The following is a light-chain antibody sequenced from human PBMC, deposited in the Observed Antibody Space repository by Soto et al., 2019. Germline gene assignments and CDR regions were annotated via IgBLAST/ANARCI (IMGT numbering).Light chain of an antibody. CDR1: QSVSSY. V-gene: IGKV3-11*01. CDR2: DAS. J-gene: IGKJ5*01. CDR3: QQHTNWPPSIT. Sequence: EIVLTQSPATLSWSPGERATFSCRASQSVSSYLAWFQQKPGQAPRLLIYDASHRATGIAARFSGSGSRTDFTLTISSLEPEDFAVYYCQQHTNWPPSITFGQGTRLEIK.